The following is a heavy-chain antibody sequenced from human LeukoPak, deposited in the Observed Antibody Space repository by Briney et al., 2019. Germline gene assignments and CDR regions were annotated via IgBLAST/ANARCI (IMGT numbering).Heavy chain of an antibody. J-gene: IGHJ1*01. CDR2: IYGADST. CDR1: GFTVSTTY. D-gene: IGHD5-18*01. CDR3: ERVDSSIRYFQH. V-gene: IGHV3-53*01. Sequence: PGGSLRLSCAASGFTVSTTYMSSVRQAPGKGLEWGSVIYGADSTYYVDSVKGRFTISRDDSKNTVSLQMHRLRDDDTAVYYCERVDSSIRYFQHWGQGTLVTVSS.